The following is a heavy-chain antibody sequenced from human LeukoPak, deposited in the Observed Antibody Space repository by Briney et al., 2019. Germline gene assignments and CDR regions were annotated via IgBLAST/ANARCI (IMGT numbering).Heavy chain of an antibody. CDR1: GGSISSYY. CDR2: IYYSGST. D-gene: IGHD4-11*01. Sequence: SETLSFTCTVSGGSISSYYWSWIRQPPGKGLEWIGYIYYSGSTNYNPSLKSRVTISVDTSKNQFSLKLSSVTAADTAVYYCARLADSNYFNYYYYYKVLWPKGTTVTVSS. V-gene: IGHV4-59*08. J-gene: IGHJ6*03. CDR3: ARLADSNYFNYYYYYKVL.